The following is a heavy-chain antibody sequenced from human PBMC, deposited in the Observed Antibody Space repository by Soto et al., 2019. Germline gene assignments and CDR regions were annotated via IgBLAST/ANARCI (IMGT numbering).Heavy chain of an antibody. J-gene: IGHJ6*02. Sequence: SLRLSCAASGFTFSSYGMHWVRQAPGKGLEWVAVISYDGSNKYYADSVKGRFTISRDNSKNALYLQMNSLRAEDTAVYYCAKDNGPDYYGSGSYDYYYYGMDVWGQGTTVTVSS. CDR1: GFTFSSYG. D-gene: IGHD3-10*01. CDR2: ISYDGSNK. CDR3: AKDNGPDYYGSGSYDYYYYGMDV. V-gene: IGHV3-30*18.